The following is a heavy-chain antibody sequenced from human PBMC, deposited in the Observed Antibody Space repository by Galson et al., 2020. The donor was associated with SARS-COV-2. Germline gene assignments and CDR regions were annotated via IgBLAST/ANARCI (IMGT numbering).Heavy chain of an antibody. J-gene: IGHJ3*01. D-gene: IGHD3-10*01. CDR3: AHKPPGGPVADAFDV. V-gene: IGHV2-5*02. CDR2: IYWDDDK. Sequence: KMSGPTLVTPTQPLTLTCNFSGFSLSLTGVGVGWIRQPPGQALEWLALIYWDDDKRYRPSLKSRLTITKDTSKNQVVLTMANMDPVDTGTYYCAHKPPGGPVADAFDVWGRGTMVTVSS. CDR1: GFSLSLTGVG.